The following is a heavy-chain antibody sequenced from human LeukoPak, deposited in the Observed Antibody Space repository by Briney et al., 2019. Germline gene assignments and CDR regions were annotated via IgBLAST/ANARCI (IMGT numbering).Heavy chain of an antibody. Sequence: PGGSLRLSCAASGFTVTSNYMSWVRQAPGKGLEWVSIIYSGGSTSYADSVTGRFTISRDSSKNTVYLQMNSLRAEDTAVYYCTRDLSAGMAAAGIVDYWGQGTLVTVSS. CDR1: GFTVTSNY. CDR3: TRDLSAGMAAAGIVDY. CDR2: IYSGGST. D-gene: IGHD6-13*01. J-gene: IGHJ4*02. V-gene: IGHV3-66*01.